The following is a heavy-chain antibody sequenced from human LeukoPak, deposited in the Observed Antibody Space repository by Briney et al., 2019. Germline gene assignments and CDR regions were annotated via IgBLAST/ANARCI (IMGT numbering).Heavy chain of an antibody. D-gene: IGHD5-12*01. J-gene: IGHJ4*02. CDR3: ARGTYSGYDWHVVGYYFDY. CDR2: INPSGGST. CDR1: GYTFTSYY. Sequence: ASVKVSCKASGYTFTSYYMHWVRQAPGQGLEWMGIINPSGGSTGYAQKFQGRVTMTRDMSTSTVYMELSSLRSEDTAVYYCARGTYSGYDWHVVGYYFDYWGQGTLVTVSS. V-gene: IGHV1-46*01.